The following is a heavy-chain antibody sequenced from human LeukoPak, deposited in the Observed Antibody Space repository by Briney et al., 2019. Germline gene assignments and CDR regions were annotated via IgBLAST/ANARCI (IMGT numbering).Heavy chain of an antibody. CDR3: ARDYDFPRSGPFDI. D-gene: IGHD3-3*01. CDR1: GGSVSSGSYY. V-gene: IGHV4-61*01. Sequence: SETLSLTCTVSGGSVSSGSYYWSWIRQPPGKGPEWIGYIYYSGSTNYNPSLKSRVTISVDTSKNQFSLKLSSVTAADTAVYYCARDYDFPRSGPFDIWGQGTMVTVSS. CDR2: IYYSGST. J-gene: IGHJ3*02.